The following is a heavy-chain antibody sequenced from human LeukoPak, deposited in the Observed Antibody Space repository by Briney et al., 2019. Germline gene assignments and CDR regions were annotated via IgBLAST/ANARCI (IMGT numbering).Heavy chain of an antibody. CDR3: ARDQAESIAARLDWFDP. J-gene: IGHJ5*02. Sequence: ASVKVSCKASAYTFTSYGISWVRQAPGQGLEWMGWISAYNGNTNYAQKLQGRVTMTTDTSTSTAYMELRSLRSDDTAVYYCARDQAESIAARLDWFDPWGQGTLVTVSS. V-gene: IGHV1-18*01. CDR1: AYTFTSYG. CDR2: ISAYNGNT. D-gene: IGHD6-6*01.